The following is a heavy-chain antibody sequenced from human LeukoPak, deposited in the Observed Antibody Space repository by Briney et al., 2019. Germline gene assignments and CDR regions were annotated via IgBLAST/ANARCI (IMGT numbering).Heavy chain of an antibody. CDR3: AKSMGYSYGHDAFDI. CDR2: TSWNSGGI. CDR1: GFTFDDYA. J-gene: IGHJ3*02. Sequence: GGSLRLSCAASGFTFDDYAIHWVRQAPGKGLEWVSGTSWNSGGIGYADSVKGRFTISRDNAKNSLYLQMNSLRAEDMALYYCAKSMGYSYGHDAFDIRGQGTMVTVSS. D-gene: IGHD5-18*01. V-gene: IGHV3-9*03.